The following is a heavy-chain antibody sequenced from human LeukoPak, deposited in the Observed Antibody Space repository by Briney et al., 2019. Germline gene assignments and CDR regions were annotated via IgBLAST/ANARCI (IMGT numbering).Heavy chain of an antibody. J-gene: IGHJ6*02. CDR3: ARDLVGVSSQYGMDV. V-gene: IGHV4-59*01. CDR1: GGSISSYY. Sequence: SETLSLTCTVSGGSISSYYWSWIRQPPGKGLEWIGHIYYSGSTNYNPSLKSRVTISVDTSKNQFSLKLSSVTAADTAVYYCARDLVGVSSQYGMDVWGQGTTVTVSS. D-gene: IGHD2-15*01. CDR2: IYYSGST.